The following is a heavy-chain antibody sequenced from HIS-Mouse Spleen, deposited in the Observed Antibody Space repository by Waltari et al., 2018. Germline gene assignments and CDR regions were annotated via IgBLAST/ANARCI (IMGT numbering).Heavy chain of an antibody. CDR2: IIPNLGTA. D-gene: IGHD7-27*01. CDR3: ARGVPTGDFLWVSAFDI. J-gene: IGHJ3*02. V-gene: IGHV1-69*01. CDR1: GGTFSSYA. Sequence: QVQLVQSGAEVKKPGSSVKVSCKASGGTFSSYAISWVRQAPGQGLEWMGGIIPNLGTANDGQKFQGRVTITADESTSTAYMELSSLRSEDTAVYYCARGVPTGDFLWVSAFDIWGQGTMVTVSS.